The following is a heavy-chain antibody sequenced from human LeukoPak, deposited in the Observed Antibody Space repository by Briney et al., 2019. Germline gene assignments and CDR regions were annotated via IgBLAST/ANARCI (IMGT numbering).Heavy chain of an antibody. CDR3: ARTRYCSSTSCYARYFDY. CDR2: MNPNSGNT. CDR1: GYTFTSYD. Sequence: GASVKVSCKASGYTFTSYDINWVRQATGQGLEWMGWMNPNSGNTGYAQKFQGRVTMTRNTSISTAYMELSRLRSDDTAVYYCARTRYCSSTSCYARYFDYWGQGTLVTVSS. J-gene: IGHJ4*02. D-gene: IGHD2-2*01. V-gene: IGHV1-8*01.